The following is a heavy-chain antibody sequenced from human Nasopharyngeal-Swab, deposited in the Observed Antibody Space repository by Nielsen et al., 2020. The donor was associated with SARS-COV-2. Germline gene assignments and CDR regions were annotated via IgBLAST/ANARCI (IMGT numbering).Heavy chain of an antibody. J-gene: IGHJ5*02. CDR3: ARGILRSNWFDP. Sequence: SETLSLTCTVSGGSVSSGSYYWSWIRQPPGKGLEWIGSIYYSGSTYYNPSLKSRVTISVDTSKNQFSLKLSSVTAADTAVYYCARGILRSNWFDPWGQGTLVTVSS. D-gene: IGHD2/OR15-2a*01. CDR2: IYYSGST. CDR1: GGSVSSGSYY. V-gene: IGHV4-39*07.